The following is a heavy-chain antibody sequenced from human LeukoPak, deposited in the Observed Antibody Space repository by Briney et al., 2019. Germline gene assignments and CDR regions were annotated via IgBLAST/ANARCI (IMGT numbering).Heavy chain of an antibody. J-gene: IGHJ2*01. CDR3: ARDPVVVSATTWYFDL. CDR1: GGSFSGYY. D-gene: IGHD2-21*01. CDR2: MHQSGIT. V-gene: IGHV4-59*12. Sequence: SETLSLTCAVYGGSFSGYYWSWIRQPPGKGLEWIGNMHQSGITNYSPALKSRVTISVDTSKNRFSLKLSSVTAADTAVYYCARDPVVVSATTWYFDLWGRGTLVTVSS.